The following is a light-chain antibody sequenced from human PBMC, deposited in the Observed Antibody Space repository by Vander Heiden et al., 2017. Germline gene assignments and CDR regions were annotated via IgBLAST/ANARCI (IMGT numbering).Light chain of an antibody. V-gene: IGKV1-39*01. CDR1: QSLSNY. CDR3: QQTYSSPWT. J-gene: IGKJ1*01. CDR2: GAS. Sequence: DIQMTQSPSSLSASVGDRVTITCRASQSLSNYLNWYQQKPGKAPKRLLYGASSLQSGVPSRFSGSGSGADFALTISSLQPEDFATYYCQQTYSSPWTFGQGTKVEFK.